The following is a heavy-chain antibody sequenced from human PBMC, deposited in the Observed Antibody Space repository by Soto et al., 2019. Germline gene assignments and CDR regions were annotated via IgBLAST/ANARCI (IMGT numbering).Heavy chain of an antibody. CDR3: ARVVPGAEAWFGP. CDR2: TSQYSDGT. Sequence: QVQLVQSGGEVKRPGASVKVSCKTSGYTFSNYGITWVRQAPGQPLEWLGWTSQYSDGTSYAQKFRGRVSMTTDTSTTTAYMELRSLRSDDTAVYYCARVVPGAEAWFGPWGQGTLVTVSS. CDR1: GYTFSNYG. V-gene: IGHV1-18*01. J-gene: IGHJ5*02.